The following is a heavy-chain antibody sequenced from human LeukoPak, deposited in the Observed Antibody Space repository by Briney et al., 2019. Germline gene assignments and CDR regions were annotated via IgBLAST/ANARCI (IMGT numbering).Heavy chain of an antibody. V-gene: IGHV3-74*01. CDR1: GFTFSSDW. CDR2: VNSDGGST. J-gene: IGHJ4*02. Sequence: GGSLRLSCAASGFTFSSDWMHWVRQGPGKGLVWVSRVNSDGGSTNYADSVKGRFTISRDNAKNTLYLQMNSLRADDTAVYYCARSIGGYSGYGYFDYWGQGTLVTVSS. D-gene: IGHD5-12*01. CDR3: ARSIGGYSGYGYFDY.